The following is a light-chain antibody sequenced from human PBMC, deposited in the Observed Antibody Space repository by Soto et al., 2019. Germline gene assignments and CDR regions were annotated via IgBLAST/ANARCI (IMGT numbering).Light chain of an antibody. J-gene: IGKJ5*01. CDR3: QQRKSSPIT. Sequence: DIQLTQSPSFLSASVGDRVTITCRASQDINTYLAWYQQKPGKAPKLLIFAASTLQNGVPSRFSGSGSGTEFTVTITSLQPEDFANYYCQQRKSSPITFGQGTRLEIK. CDR1: QDINTY. V-gene: IGKV1-9*01. CDR2: AAS.